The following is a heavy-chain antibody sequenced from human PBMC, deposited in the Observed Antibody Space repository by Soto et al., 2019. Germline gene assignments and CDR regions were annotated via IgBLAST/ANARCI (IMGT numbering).Heavy chain of an antibody. CDR2: IKQDGSEK. Sequence: EVQLVESGGGLVQPGGSLRLSCAASGFTFSSDWMSWGRQAPGKGLEWVANIKQDGSEKYYVDSVKGRFTISRDNAKNSLELQMTSLRAEDPAVYYCARDLGGSRYCSSSSCTLDYWGHGTLVT. CDR3: ARDLGGSRYCSSSSCTLDY. J-gene: IGHJ4*01. D-gene: IGHD2-2*01. CDR1: GFTFSSDW. V-gene: IGHV3-7*01.